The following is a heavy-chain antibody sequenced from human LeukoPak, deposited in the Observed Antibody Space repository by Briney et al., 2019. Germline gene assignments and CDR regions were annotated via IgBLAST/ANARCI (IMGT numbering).Heavy chain of an antibody. CDR2: INAGNGNT. CDR3: ARAGYCSGGSCYQNWFDP. CDR1: GYTFTSYA. J-gene: IGHJ5*02. Sequence: ASVKVSCKASGYTFTSYAMHWVRQAPGQRLEWMGWINAGNGNTKYSQKFQGRVTITRDTSASTAYMELSSLRSEDTAVYYCARAGYCSGGSCYQNWFDPWGQGTLVTVPS. V-gene: IGHV1-3*01. D-gene: IGHD2-15*01.